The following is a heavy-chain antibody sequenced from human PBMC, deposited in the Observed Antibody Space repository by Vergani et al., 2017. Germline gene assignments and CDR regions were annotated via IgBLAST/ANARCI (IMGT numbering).Heavy chain of an antibody. CDR1: GFTLGYYV. Sequence: EVQLVESGGDLVQPGRSLRLFCTASGFTLGYYVMDWFRQAPGQGLEWVGGIRSKAYGQATIYAASVKGRFTITRDDSNCIAHLQLNNLQTEDTAMYYCVRDQVTMLRGSDALDIWGQGTMVTVSS. CDR3: VRDQVTMLRGSDALDI. CDR2: IRSKAYGQAT. J-gene: IGHJ3*02. V-gene: IGHV3-49*03. D-gene: IGHD3-10*01.